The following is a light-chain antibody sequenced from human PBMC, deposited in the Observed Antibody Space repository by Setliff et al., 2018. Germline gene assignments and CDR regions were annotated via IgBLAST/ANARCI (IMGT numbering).Light chain of an antibody. CDR1: SSDVGGYNY. CDR3: QSYDNNLSGTYYV. V-gene: IGLV2-11*02. CDR2: DVS. J-gene: IGLJ1*01. Sequence: QSALAQPRSVSGSPGQSVTISCTGTSSDVGGYNYVSWYQQHPGKAPKLMIYDVSKRPSGVPDRFSASKSGTSASLAITGLQAEDEADYYCQSYDNNLSGTYYVFGTGTKVTVL.